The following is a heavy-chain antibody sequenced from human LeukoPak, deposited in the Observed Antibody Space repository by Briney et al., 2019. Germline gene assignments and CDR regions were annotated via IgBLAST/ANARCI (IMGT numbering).Heavy chain of an antibody. D-gene: IGHD5-12*01. V-gene: IGHV3-21*01. CDR3: ARDIGNSGFNLDY. CDR1: GFTFSSYS. J-gene: IGHJ4*02. CDR2: ISSSSSYI. Sequence: GGSLRLSCAASGFTFSSYSMNWVRQAPGKGLEWVSSISSSSSYIYYADSVKGRFTISRDNSNLYLQMNSLRAEDTAIYYCARDIGNSGFNLDYWGQGTPVTVSS.